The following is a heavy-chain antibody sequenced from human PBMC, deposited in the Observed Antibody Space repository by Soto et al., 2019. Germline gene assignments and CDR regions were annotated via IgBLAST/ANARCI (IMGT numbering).Heavy chain of an antibody. Sequence: PGGSLGLSCAASGLTFSSSGMAWVRQAPGKGLEWVAVISYDGSNKYYADSVKGRFTISRDNSKNTLYLQMNSLRAEDTAVYYCAKDKVGSGMFYYYMDVWGKGTTVTVS. CDR2: ISYDGSNK. J-gene: IGHJ6*03. V-gene: IGHV3-30*18. CDR3: AKDKVGSGMFYYYMDV. D-gene: IGHD1-26*01. CDR1: GLTFSSSG.